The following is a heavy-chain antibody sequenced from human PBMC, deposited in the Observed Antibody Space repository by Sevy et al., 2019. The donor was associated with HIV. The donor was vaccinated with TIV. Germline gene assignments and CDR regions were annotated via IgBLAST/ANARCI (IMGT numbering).Heavy chain of an antibody. Sequence: GGSLRLSCAASGFTFSSYAMHWVRQAPGKGLEWVATMKQDGSEKYYVDSVKGRFTISRDNARNSLYLQINSLRAEDTGLYYCVREGLGGYSYSLDCWGQGTLVTVSS. CDR1: GFTFSSYA. D-gene: IGHD5-18*01. CDR2: MKQDGSEK. J-gene: IGHJ4*02. V-gene: IGHV3-7*01. CDR3: VREGLGGYSYSLDC.